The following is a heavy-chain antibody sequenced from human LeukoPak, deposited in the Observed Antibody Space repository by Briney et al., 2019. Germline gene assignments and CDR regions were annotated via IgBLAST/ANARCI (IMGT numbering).Heavy chain of an antibody. CDR1: GFTFSTYG. J-gene: IGHJ4*02. Sequence: GGSLRLSCAASGFTFSTYGMSWVRQAPGKGLEWVSTISTTGDTTYYTDSVKGRFTISRDNSKNTVYLQMSSLRAGDTAVFYCAKRASGYYFDSWGQGTLVTVSS. V-gene: IGHV3-23*01. D-gene: IGHD5-12*01. CDR2: ISTTGDTT. CDR3: AKRASGYYFDS.